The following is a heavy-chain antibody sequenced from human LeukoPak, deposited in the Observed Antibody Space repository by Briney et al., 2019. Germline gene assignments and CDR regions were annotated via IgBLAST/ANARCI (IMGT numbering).Heavy chain of an antibody. D-gene: IGHD3-22*01. J-gene: IGHJ3*01. CDR1: GGSISRGSYY. CDR2: IYTRGST. Sequence: PSEILSLTCTVSGGSISRGSYYWSWIRPPAGKGLEWIGRIYTRGSTNYNPSLKSRVTISVDTSKSQVSLKLSSVTAADTAVYYCARGGYYDSSARRWGQGTMVTVSS. V-gene: IGHV4-61*02. CDR3: ARGGYYDSSARR.